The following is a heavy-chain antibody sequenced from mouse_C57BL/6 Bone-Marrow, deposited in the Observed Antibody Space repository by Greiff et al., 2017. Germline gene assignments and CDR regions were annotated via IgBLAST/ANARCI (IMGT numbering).Heavy chain of an antibody. CDR1: GFTFSDYG. V-gene: IGHV5-17*01. J-gene: IGHJ2*01. D-gene: IGHD1-1*01. CDR3: AILRSFDY. Sequence: DVHLVESGGGLVKPGGSLKLSCAASGFTFSDYGMHWVRQAPEKGLEWVAYISSGSSTIYYADTVKGRFTISRDNAKNTLFLQITSLRSEDTAMYYCAILRSFDYWGQGTTLTVSS. CDR2: ISSGSSTI.